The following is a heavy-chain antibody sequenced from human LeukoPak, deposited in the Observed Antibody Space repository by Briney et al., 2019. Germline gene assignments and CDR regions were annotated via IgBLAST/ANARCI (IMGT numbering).Heavy chain of an antibody. J-gene: IGHJ6*02. D-gene: IGHD3-10*01. CDR2: INHSGST. V-gene: IGHV4-34*01. Sequence: GSLRLSCAASGFTFSSYAMSWVRQPPGKGLEWIGEINHSGSTNYNPSLKSRVTISVDTSKNQFSLKLSSVTAADTAVYYCARGKYYGSGSNAQNKYYYYGMDVWGQGTTVTVSS. CDR3: ARGKYYGSGSNAQNKYYYYGMDV. CDR1: GFTFSSYA.